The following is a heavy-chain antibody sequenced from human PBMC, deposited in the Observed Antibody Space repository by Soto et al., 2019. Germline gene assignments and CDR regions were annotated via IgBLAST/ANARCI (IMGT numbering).Heavy chain of an antibody. J-gene: IGHJ4*02. D-gene: IGHD2-2*01. CDR1: GFTVSNNY. CDR2: IYSGGST. Sequence: VQLVESGGGFVQPGGSLRLSCAASGFTVSNNYMSWVRQAPGKGLEWVSLIYSGGSTFYADSVKGRFIISRDNSKNTLYLQMNRLTDEDTAVYYCARDGCSPTSCWVHWGQGTLVTVSS. CDR3: ARDGCSPTSCWVH. V-gene: IGHV3-66*01.